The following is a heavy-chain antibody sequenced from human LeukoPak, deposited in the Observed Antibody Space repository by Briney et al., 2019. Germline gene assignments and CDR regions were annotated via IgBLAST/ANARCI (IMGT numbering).Heavy chain of an antibody. J-gene: IGHJ4*02. D-gene: IGHD5-24*01. CDR3: ARLRSTQLRYFDIDS. CDR2: ISSTSSHT. Sequence: GGSLRLSCAASGFTFSTREMNWVRQAPGKGLEWVSSISSTSSHTYYGDSLEGRFTISRDNAKNSLYLQMNSLRAEDTAVYFCARLRSTQLRYFDIDSWGQGTLVTVSS. CDR1: GFTFSTRE. V-gene: IGHV3-21*01.